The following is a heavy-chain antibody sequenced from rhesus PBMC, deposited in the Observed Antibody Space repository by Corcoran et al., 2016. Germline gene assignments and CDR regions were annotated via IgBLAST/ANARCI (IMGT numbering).Heavy chain of an antibody. CDR1: GGSITGYHN. CDR3: ARQGYTDHLGGLDS. V-gene: IGHV4-143*01. D-gene: IGHD2-39*02. J-gene: IGHJ6*01. CDR2: VYGNPARP. Sequence: QVQLQESGPGLVKPSETLSLTCTVSGGSITGYHNWNWIRQAHGKGLEWIWAVYGNPARPNYNPSLRIRVTISKDTSKTQFSLRLTSVTAADTAVYYCARQGYTDHLGGLDSWGQGVVVTVSS.